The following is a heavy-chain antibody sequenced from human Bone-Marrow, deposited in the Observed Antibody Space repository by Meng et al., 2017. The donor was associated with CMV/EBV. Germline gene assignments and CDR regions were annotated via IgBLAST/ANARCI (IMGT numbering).Heavy chain of an antibody. V-gene: IGHV3-23*01. CDR2: ISGSGDST. D-gene: IGHD3-10*01. Sequence: GESLKISCAGSGFTFTHAWMSWVRQAPGKGLEWVSAISGSGDSTYYADSVKGRFTISRDNSKNTLYLQMNSLRAEDTAVYYCARGLNHKDNVLLWFGDPWGQGTLVTVSS. CDR1: GFTFTHAW. J-gene: IGHJ5*02. CDR3: ARGLNHKDNVLLWFGDP.